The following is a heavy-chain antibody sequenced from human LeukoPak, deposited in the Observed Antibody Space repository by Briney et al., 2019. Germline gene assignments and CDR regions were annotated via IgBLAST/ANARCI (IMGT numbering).Heavy chain of an antibody. D-gene: IGHD3-3*01. Sequence: SETLSLTCTVSGVSISSYYWSWIRQPPGKGLEWIGYIYYSGSTNYNPSLKSRDTISVDTSKNQFSLKLSSVTAADTAVYYCARQHGGNYDFWSGYDGYYFDYWGQGTLVTVSS. J-gene: IGHJ4*02. CDR1: GVSISSYY. CDR2: IYYSGST. V-gene: IGHV4-59*01. CDR3: ARQHGGNYDFWSGYDGYYFDY.